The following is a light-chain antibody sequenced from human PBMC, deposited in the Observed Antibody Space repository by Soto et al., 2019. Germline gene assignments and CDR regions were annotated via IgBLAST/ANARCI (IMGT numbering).Light chain of an antibody. CDR2: EVS. V-gene: IGLV2-14*01. CDR3: SSYTSSSTLV. J-gene: IGLJ1*01. Sequence: QSALTQPASVSGSPGQSITISCTGTSSDIGSYNYVSWYQQHPGKAPKFIIYEVSHRPSGVSNRFSASKSGNTASLTISGLQAEDEADYYCSSYTSSSTLVFGTGTKVTVL. CDR1: SSDIGSYNY.